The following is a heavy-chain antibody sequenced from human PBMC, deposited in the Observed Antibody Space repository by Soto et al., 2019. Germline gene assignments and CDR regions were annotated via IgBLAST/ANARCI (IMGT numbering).Heavy chain of an antibody. Sequence: QVQLVQSGTEVKKPGSSVKVCCKASGDTFSFYTINWVRQAPGLGLEWVGRINPIVSMSNYAQKFQGRVSMPPDKPTSTAYMELRSLRSDDTAMYFCAASYGSGYRAFDYWGQGALVIVSS. D-gene: IGHD3-10*01. V-gene: IGHV1-69*02. CDR3: AASYGSGYRAFDY. CDR1: GDTFSFYT. J-gene: IGHJ4*02. CDR2: INPIVSMS.